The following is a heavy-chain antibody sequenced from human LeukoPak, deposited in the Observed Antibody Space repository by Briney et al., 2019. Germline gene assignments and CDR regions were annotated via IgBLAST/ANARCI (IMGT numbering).Heavy chain of an antibody. CDR2: INHSGST. V-gene: IGHV4-34*01. CDR3: ANLQYSGYDS. Sequence: PSETLSLTCAVYGGSFSGYYWSWIRQPPGKGLEWIGEINHSGSTNYNPSLKSRVTIPVDTSKNQFSLKLSSVTAADTAVYYCANLQYSGYDSWGQGTLVTVSS. CDR1: GGSFSGYY. D-gene: IGHD5-12*01. J-gene: IGHJ1*01.